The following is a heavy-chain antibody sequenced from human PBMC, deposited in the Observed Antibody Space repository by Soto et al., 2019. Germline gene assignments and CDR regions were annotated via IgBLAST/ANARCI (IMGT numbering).Heavy chain of an antibody. CDR1: GYTFTSYG. J-gene: IGHJ6*02. V-gene: IGHV1-18*04. D-gene: IGHD3-3*01. Sequence: QVQLVQSGAEVKKPGASVKVSCKASGYTFTSYGISWVRQAPGQGLEWMGWISAYNGNTNYAQKLQGRVTMTTDTSTSTAYMGLRSLRSDDTAVYYCARGYDFWSGYYTDPDYYYYYGMDVWGQGTTVTVSS. CDR3: ARGYDFWSGYYTDPDYYYYYGMDV. CDR2: ISAYNGNT.